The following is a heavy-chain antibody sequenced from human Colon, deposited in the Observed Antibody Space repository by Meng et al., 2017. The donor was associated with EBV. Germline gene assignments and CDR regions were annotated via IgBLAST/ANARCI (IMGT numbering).Heavy chain of an antibody. CDR3: ARSAMISAWFDP. Sequence: QLRSGGPGMGQPLQTLSLTCAVPGGSISSGGYYWSWIRQPPGKGLEWIGYIYYSGSTYYIPSLKSRVTISVDTAKNQFSLKLSSVTAADTAVYYCARSAMISAWFDPWGQGTLVTVSS. V-gene: IGHV4-30-4*01. CDR2: IYYSGST. D-gene: IGHD3-22*01. CDR1: GGSISSGGYY. J-gene: IGHJ5*02.